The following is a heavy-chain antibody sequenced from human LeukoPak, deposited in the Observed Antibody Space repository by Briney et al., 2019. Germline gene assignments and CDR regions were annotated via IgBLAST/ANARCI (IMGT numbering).Heavy chain of an antibody. J-gene: IGHJ5*02. CDR2: IYYSGST. Sequence: PSETLSLTCTVSGGSISSSSYYWGWIRQPPGKGLEWIGSIYYSGSTYYNPSLKSRVTISVDTSKNQFSLKLSSVTAADTAVYHCARRNWNYENWFDPWGQGTLVTVSS. CDR1: GGSISSSSYY. V-gene: IGHV4-39*01. CDR3: ARRNWNYENWFDP. D-gene: IGHD1-7*01.